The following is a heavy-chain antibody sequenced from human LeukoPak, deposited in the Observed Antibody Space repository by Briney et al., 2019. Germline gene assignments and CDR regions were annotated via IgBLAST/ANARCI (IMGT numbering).Heavy chain of an antibody. D-gene: IGHD1-26*01. CDR3: ARQVVGAPFDN. V-gene: IGHV4-59*08. Sequence: SETLSLTCTVSGGSISSYYWSWIRQPRGKGLEWIGYIYYSGSTNYNPSLKSRVTISVDTSRNQFSLNLSSVTAADTAVYYCARQVVGAPFDNWGQGTLVTVSS. CDR1: GGSISSYY. CDR2: IYYSGST. J-gene: IGHJ4*02.